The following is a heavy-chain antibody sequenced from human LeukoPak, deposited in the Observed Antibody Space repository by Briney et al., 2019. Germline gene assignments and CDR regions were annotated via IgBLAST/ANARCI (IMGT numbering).Heavy chain of an antibody. CDR3: ARYCYYDSSGYYHPFDY. CDR2: VNPNRSGT. D-gene: IGHD3-22*01. V-gene: IGHV1-2*02. Sequence: ASVTVSFKASVYTYTGYYIHCVRQSPRQSPEWVRWVNPNRSGTNYAQNLQGRVIKTRDTSISTAYMEQSRLRSDDAAVYYSARYCYYDSSGYYHPFDYWGQGILVTVSS. CDR1: VYTYTGYY. J-gene: IGHJ4*02.